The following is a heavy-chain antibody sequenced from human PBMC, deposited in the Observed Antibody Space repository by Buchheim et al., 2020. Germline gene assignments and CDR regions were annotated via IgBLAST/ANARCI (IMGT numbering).Heavy chain of an antibody. J-gene: IGHJ4*02. Sequence: QLQLQESGPGLVKPSETLSLTCTVSGDSISSSSYYWGWIRQPPGEGLEWIGNSYYSGTTYYNPSLKSRVTMSVDTSKNQFSLKLISVTAADTAVYYCARHSRGYSGYAAPDYWGQGTL. CDR2: SYYSGTT. CDR3: ARHSRGYSGYAAPDY. V-gene: IGHV4-39*01. D-gene: IGHD5-12*01. CDR1: GDSISSSSYY.